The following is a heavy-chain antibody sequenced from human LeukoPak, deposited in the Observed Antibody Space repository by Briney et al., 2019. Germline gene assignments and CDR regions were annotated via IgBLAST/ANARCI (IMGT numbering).Heavy chain of an antibody. CDR1: GYFISSGYY. Sequence: SETLSLTCAVSGYFISSGYYWGWIRQPPGRRLEWIGGIYHSGPTYYNPSLKSRVTMSVDTSKNQFSLRLSSVTAADTAMYYCARSFRTAPALVGEVDPWGQGTLVTVSS. J-gene: IGHJ5*02. V-gene: IGHV4-38-2*01. D-gene: IGHD3-10*01. CDR3: ARSFRTAPALVGEVDP. CDR2: IYHSGPT.